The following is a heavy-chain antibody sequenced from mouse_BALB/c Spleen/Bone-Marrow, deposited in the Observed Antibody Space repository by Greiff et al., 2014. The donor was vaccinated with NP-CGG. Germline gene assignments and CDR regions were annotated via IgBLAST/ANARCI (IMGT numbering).Heavy chain of an antibody. CDR3: TRFWDEAY. CDR2: INPRNGGT. CDR1: GYTFTNYY. Sequence: QVQLKQSGAELVKPGASVKLSCKASGYTFTNYYMYWVKQRPGQGLEWIGEINPRNGGTNFNEKFKRKATLTVDKSSSTAYMKLNSLTSEHSAVYYCTRFWDEAYWGQGTLVTVSA. D-gene: IGHD4-1*01. J-gene: IGHJ3*01. V-gene: IGHV1S81*02.